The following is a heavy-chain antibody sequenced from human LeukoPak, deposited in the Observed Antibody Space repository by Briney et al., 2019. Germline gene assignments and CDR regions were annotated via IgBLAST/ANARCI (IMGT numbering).Heavy chain of an antibody. Sequence: GGSLRLSCAASGFTVSSNYMSWVRQAPGKGLEWVSYISSSGSTIYYADSVKGRFTISRDNAKNSLYLQMNSLRAEDTAVYYCARKRRDGYNIYYFDYWGQGTLVTVSS. J-gene: IGHJ4*02. CDR2: ISSSGSTI. CDR3: ARKRRDGYNIYYFDY. CDR1: GFTVSSNY. V-gene: IGHV3-11*04. D-gene: IGHD5-24*01.